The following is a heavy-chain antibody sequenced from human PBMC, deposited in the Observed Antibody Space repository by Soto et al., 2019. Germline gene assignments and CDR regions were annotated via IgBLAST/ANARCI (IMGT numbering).Heavy chain of an antibody. CDR2: INAGNGNT. CDR1: GYTFTTYG. J-gene: IGHJ4*02. D-gene: IGHD3-22*01. CDR3: ARDHDSSGNTSNMAYYFDC. V-gene: IGHV1-3*01. Sequence: ASVKVSCKASGYTFTTYGIHCVRQAPGQRLEWMGWINAGNGNTKYSQKFQGRVTITKDTSASTAYMELSSLRSEDTAVYYCARDHDSSGNTSNMAYYFDCWGQGTLVTVSS.